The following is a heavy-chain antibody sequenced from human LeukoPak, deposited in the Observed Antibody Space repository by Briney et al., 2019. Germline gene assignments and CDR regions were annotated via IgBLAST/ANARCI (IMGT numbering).Heavy chain of an antibody. CDR1: GGSISSYY. CDR3: AREYDFWSGYYTD. Sequence: SETLSLTCTVSGGSISSYYWSWVRQPAGKGLEWIGRIYTSGSTNYNPSLKSRVTMSVDTSKNQFSLRLSSVTAADTAVYYCAREYDFWSGYYTDWGQGTLVTVSS. V-gene: IGHV4-4*07. J-gene: IGHJ4*02. D-gene: IGHD3-3*01. CDR2: IYTSGST.